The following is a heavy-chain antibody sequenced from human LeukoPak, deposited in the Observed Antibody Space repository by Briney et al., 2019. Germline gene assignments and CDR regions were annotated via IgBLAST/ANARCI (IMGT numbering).Heavy chain of an antibody. J-gene: IGHJ3*02. D-gene: IGHD2-21*01. Sequence: GGSLRLSCAASGFTVSSNYMSWVRQAPGKGLEWVSVIYSGGSTYYADSVKGRFTISRDNSKNTLCLQMNSLRAEDTAVYYCASWLLWYRPPPNAFDIWGQGTMVTVSS. V-gene: IGHV3-66*01. CDR3: ASWLLWYRPPPNAFDI. CDR2: IYSGGST. CDR1: GFTVSSNY.